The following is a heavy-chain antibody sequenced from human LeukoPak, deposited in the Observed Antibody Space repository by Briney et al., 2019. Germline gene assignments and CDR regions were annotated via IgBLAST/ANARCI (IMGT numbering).Heavy chain of an antibody. J-gene: IGHJ4*02. CDR2: IYTSGTI. Sequence: SETLSLTCTVSGGSISSYYWSWIRQPAGTALEWIGRIYTSGTITYNPSLKSRVTMSVDTSKNQFSLKLSSVTAADTAVYYCASRISKAGFDWGQGTQVTVSS. CDR1: GGSISSYY. D-gene: IGHD6-13*01. CDR3: ASRISKAGFD. V-gene: IGHV4-4*07.